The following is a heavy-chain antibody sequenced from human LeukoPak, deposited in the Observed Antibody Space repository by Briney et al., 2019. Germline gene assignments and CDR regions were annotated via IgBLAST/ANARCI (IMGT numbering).Heavy chain of an antibody. V-gene: IGHV4-34*01. CDR1: GGSFSGDY. CDR2: INHSGSN. D-gene: IGHD3-10*01. CDR3: ARGYWDYDGSGSYLR. Sequence: PSETLSLTCAVYGGSFSGDYWSWICHPPAKGLEWIGEINHSGSNNYYPPLKSGVIISVDTSKNQFSLQMSSVTAADAAVYYCARGYWDYDGSGSYLRWGQGTLVTVSA. J-gene: IGHJ1*01.